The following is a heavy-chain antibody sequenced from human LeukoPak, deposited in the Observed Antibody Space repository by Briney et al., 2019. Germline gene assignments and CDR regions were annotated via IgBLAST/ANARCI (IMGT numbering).Heavy chain of an antibody. CDR1: GFSVSSNY. CDR2: SYSGGSI. D-gene: IGHD6-19*01. V-gene: IGHV3-66*02. CDR3: ARDNIAVAGTDY. Sequence: GGSLSLSCAASGFSVSSNYMSWVRQARGKGLEGVSVSYSGGSIYYADSVKGRFTISRDNSKNTLYLQMNSLRGEDTAVYYCARDNIAVAGTDYWGQGTLVTVSS. J-gene: IGHJ4*02.